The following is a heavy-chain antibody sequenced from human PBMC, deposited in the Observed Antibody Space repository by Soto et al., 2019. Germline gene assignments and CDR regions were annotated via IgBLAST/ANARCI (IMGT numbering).Heavy chain of an antibody. CDR1: GGSFRGYY. Sequence: PSETLSLTCAVYGGSFRGYYWSWIRQPPGKGLEWIGEINHSGSTNYNPSLKSRVTISVDTSKNQFSLKLSSVTAADTAVYYCASRSSVGRSYSSSRVDYWGQGTLVTVSS. CDR2: INHSGST. CDR3: ASRSSVGRSYSSSRVDY. D-gene: IGHD6-6*01. J-gene: IGHJ4*02. V-gene: IGHV4-34*01.